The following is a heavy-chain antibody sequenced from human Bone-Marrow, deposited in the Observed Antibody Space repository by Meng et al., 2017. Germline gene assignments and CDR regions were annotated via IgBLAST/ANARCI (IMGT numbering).Heavy chain of an antibody. CDR1: GDSVSSNSAA. CDR2: TYYRSKWYN. V-gene: IGHV6-1*01. CDR3: ARQEGAFDY. J-gene: IGHJ4*02. D-gene: IGHD3-16*01. Sequence: QIQLQQSGPGLVKPSQALSLPCAISGDSVSSNSAAWNWLRQSPSRGLEWLGRTYYRSKWYNDYAVSVKSRITITPDTSKNQFSLQLNSVTPEDTAVYYCARQEGAFDYWGQGTLVTVSS.